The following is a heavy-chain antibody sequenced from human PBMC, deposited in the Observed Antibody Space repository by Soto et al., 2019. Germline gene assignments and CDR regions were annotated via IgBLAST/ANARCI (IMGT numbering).Heavy chain of an antibody. J-gene: IGHJ6*02. D-gene: IGHD2-21*02. V-gene: IGHV1-69*13. Sequence: ASVKVSCKASGGTFSTHAIIWVRQAPGHGLEWMGGIIPISGTTYYTQKFQGRVTITADEPTSTAFMELSSLRAEDTAVYYCAKDNGLFGDYMDYQYYYGMDVWGQGTTVTVSS. CDR1: GGTFSTHA. CDR3: AKDNGLFGDYMDYQYYYGMDV. CDR2: IIPISGTT.